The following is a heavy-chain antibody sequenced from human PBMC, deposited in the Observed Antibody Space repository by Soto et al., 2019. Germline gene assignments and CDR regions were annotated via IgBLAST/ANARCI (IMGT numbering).Heavy chain of an antibody. D-gene: IGHD6-13*01. CDR3: AHRRKQQLVPAYEGEWFDP. V-gene: IGHV2-5*02. CDR2: IYWDDDK. Sequence: QITLKESGPTLVNPTQTLTLTCTFSGFSLSTSGVGVGWIRQPPGKALEWLALIYWDDDKRYSPSLKSRLTITKDTSKNQVVLTMTNMDPVDTATYYCAHRRKQQLVPAYEGEWFDPWGQGTLVTVSS. CDR1: GFSLSTSGVG. J-gene: IGHJ5*02.